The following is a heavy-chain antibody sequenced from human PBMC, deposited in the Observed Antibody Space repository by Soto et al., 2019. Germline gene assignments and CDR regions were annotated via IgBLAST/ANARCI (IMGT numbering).Heavy chain of an antibody. D-gene: IGHD3-3*01. Sequence: SETLSLTCTVSGGSISSYYWSWIRQPPGKGLEWIGYIYYSGSTNYNPSLKSRVTMSVDTSKNQFSLKLSSVTAADTAVYYCARHLYDFWSGSDFDYWGQGTLVTVSS. V-gene: IGHV4-59*08. CDR2: IYYSGST. CDR3: ARHLYDFWSGSDFDY. CDR1: GGSISSYY. J-gene: IGHJ4*02.